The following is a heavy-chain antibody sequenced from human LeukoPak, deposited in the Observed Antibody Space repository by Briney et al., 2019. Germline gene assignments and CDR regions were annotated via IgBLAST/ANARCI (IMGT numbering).Heavy chain of an antibody. V-gene: IGHV3-74*01. D-gene: IGHD6-19*01. CDR1: GLTFSNHW. CDR3: ARVSIGWYSFDY. CDR2: INPDGTTT. J-gene: IGHJ4*02. Sequence: GGSLRLSCTASGLTFSNHWMHWVRQAPGKGLVWVSRINPDGTTTSYADSVKGRFTISRDNAKDTVYLQMNSLRAEDTAVYYCARVSIGWYSFDYWGQGTLVTVSS.